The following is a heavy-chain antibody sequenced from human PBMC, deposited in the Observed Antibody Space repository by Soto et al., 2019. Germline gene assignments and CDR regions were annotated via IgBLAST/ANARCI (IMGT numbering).Heavy chain of an antibody. CDR1: GYTFTSYG. V-gene: IGHV1-18*01. D-gene: IGHD2-21*02. Sequence: QVQLVQSGAEVKKPGASVKVSCKASGYTFTSYGISWVRQAPGQGLEWMGWISAYNGNTNYAQKLQGRVTMTTDTSTSTDYMELRSLRSDATAVYYCARDRGPYCGGDCYSGYWGQGTLVTVSS. CDR2: ISAYNGNT. J-gene: IGHJ4*02. CDR3: ARDRGPYCGGDCYSGY.